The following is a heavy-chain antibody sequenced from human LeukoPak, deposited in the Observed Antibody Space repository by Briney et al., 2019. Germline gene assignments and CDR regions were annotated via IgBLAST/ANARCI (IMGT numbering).Heavy chain of an antibody. CDR3: ARAPSEIGGYYPEYFRH. Sequence: GGSLRLSCAASGFTFSSFWMTWVRQAPGKGLEWVATIQQDGSEKYYVDSVKGRFTISRDNAKNTVSLQMNSLRAEDTGVYYCARAPSEIGGYYPEYFRHWGEGTLVTVSS. CDR1: GFTFSSFW. CDR2: IQQDGSEK. V-gene: IGHV3-7*01. D-gene: IGHD3-22*01. J-gene: IGHJ1*01.